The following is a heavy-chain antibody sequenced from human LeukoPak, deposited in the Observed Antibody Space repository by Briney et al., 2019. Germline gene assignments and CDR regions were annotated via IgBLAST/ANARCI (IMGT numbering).Heavy chain of an antibody. D-gene: IGHD2-15*01. V-gene: IGHV4-39*01. Sequence: PSETLSLTCTVSGGSISGSSYSWGWIRQPPGKGLEWIGSIYYSGSTYYNPSLKSRVTTSVDTSKNQFSLRLSSVTAADTAVYYCTRMEGGTMDFWGQGILVTVSS. CDR3: TRMEGGTMDF. CDR1: GGSISGSSYS. J-gene: IGHJ4*02. CDR2: IYYSGST.